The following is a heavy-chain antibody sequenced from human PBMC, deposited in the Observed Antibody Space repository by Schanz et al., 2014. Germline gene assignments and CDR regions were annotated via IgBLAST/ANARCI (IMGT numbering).Heavy chain of an antibody. D-gene: IGHD3-9*01. V-gene: IGHV1-69*08. CDR2: IIPILDKT. CDR1: GGTFSSST. CDR3: AKVDRTRYYAMDV. J-gene: IGHJ6*02. Sequence: QVQLVQSGAEVKKPGSSVKVSCKASGGTFSSSTLTWVRQAPGQGLEWMGRIIPILDKTNYAQKFQSRVTMTADTATSAVYMEVSGLRSEDTAVYYCAKVDRTRYYAMDVWGQGTTVTVSS.